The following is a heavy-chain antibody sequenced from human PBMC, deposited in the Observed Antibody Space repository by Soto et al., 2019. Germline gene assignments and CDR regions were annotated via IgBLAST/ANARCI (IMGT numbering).Heavy chain of an antibody. CDR3: AIHPLGVVVAANYCSGMDV. CDR2: IYSSGAT. J-gene: IGHJ6*02. Sequence: PSEPRSLTCTVSGVSIPSFYWSWIRQGAGGALGWIGRIYSSGATHYNPSLTSRVTMSVNTSKNQFSLKLSSVTAADTAVYYCAIHPLGVVVAANYCSGMDVWRQGTTVP. V-gene: IGHV4-4*07. D-gene: IGHD2-15*01. CDR1: GVSIPSFY.